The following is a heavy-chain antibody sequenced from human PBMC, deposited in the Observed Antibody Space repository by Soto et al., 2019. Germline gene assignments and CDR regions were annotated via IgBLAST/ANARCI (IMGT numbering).Heavy chain of an antibody. CDR1: SGSISSSNW. V-gene: IGHV4-4*02. CDR3: AKSVRHLGEYYFDY. D-gene: IGHD3-16*01. J-gene: IGHJ4*02. Sequence: QVQLQESGPGLVKPSRTLSLTCAVSSGSISSSNWWSWVRQPPGKGLEWIVEIYHSGSTNYNPSLNSRVTIAVDKSKNQFSLKLSSVTAADTAVYYCAKSVRHLGEYYFDYWGQGTLVTVYS. CDR2: IYHSGST.